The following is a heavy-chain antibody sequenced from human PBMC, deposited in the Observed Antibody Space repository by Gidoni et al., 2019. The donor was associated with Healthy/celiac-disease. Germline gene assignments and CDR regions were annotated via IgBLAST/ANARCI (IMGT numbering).Heavy chain of an antibody. J-gene: IGHJ4*02. Sequence: EVQLVESGGGLVQPGRSLRLSCAASGFTFDDYAMHWVRQAPGKGLEWVSGISWNSGSIGYADSLKGRFTISRDNAKNSLYLQMNSLRAEDTALYYCAKGDYGDYVFDYWGQGTLVTVSS. D-gene: IGHD4-17*01. CDR1: GFTFDDYA. CDR3: AKGDYGDYVFDY. CDR2: ISWNSGSI. V-gene: IGHV3-9*01.